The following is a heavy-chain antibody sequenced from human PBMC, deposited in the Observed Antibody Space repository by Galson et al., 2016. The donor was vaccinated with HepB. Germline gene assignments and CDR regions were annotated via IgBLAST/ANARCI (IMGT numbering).Heavy chain of an antibody. D-gene: IGHD3-3*01. J-gene: IGHJ6*03. CDR2: ISTYNANT. CDR1: GYSFTSYG. V-gene: IGHV1-18*04. Sequence: SVKVSCKASGYSFTSYGISWVRQAPGQGLEWMGWISTYNANTNYAQTLQGRVTMTTDTSTSTAYMELRRLTSDDTAVYYCARAYFDFWSGINYYYYMDVWGQGTTVTVSS. CDR3: ARAYFDFWSGINYYYYMDV.